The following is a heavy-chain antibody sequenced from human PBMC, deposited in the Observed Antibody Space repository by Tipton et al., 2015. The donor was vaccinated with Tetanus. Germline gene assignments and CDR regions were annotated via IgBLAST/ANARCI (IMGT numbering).Heavy chain of an antibody. CDR3: ARRSYCSSTRCFDAFDL. CDR1: GGSMSSYY. V-gene: IGHV4-59*01. D-gene: IGHD2-2*01. CDR2: IYYSGST. Sequence: TLSLTCTVSGGSMSSYYWSWIRQPPGKGLEWIAYIYYSGSTNYNPSLKSRVTISIDTSKNQISLKLSSVTAAGTAVYYCARRSYCSSTRCFDAFDLWGQGTMVTVSS. J-gene: IGHJ3*01.